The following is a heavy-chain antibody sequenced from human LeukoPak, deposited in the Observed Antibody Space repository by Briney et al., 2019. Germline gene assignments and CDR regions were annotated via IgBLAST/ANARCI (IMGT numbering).Heavy chain of an antibody. CDR3: ARDGEAGAVAWYVY. Sequence: ASVKVSCKASGYTFTSYDINWVRQATGQGLEWMGWMNPNSGNTGYAQKFQGRVTMTRDTSISTAYMELSRLRSDDTAVYYCARDGEAGAVAWYVYWGQGTLVTVSS. CDR2: MNPNSGNT. V-gene: IGHV1-8*01. D-gene: IGHD6-19*01. J-gene: IGHJ4*02. CDR1: GYTFTSYD.